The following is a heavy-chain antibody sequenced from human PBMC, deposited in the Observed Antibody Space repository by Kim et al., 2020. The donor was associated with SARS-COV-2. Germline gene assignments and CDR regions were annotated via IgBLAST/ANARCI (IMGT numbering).Heavy chain of an antibody. V-gene: IGHV4-59*08. CDR1: GGSISSYY. CDR2: IYYSGST. CDR3: ARNVVYYSSGWSGGGYYYGMDV. D-gene: IGHD6-19*01. J-gene: IGHJ6*02. Sequence: SETLSLTCTVSGGSISSYYWSWIRQPPGKGLEWIGYIYYSGSTNYNPSLKSRVTISVDTSKNQFSLKLSSVTAADTAVYYCARNVVYYSSGWSGGGYYYGMDVWGQGTTVTVSS.